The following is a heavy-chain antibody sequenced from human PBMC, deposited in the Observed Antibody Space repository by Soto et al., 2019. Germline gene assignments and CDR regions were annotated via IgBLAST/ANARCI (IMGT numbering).Heavy chain of an antibody. Sequence: VPPSETLSLTCTVSGGSITSNAYYWGWIRQPPGKGLEWIGSMLYSGYTYYSPSLKSRVTISVDTSKNQFSLNLNSVTAADTAVYYCARQHDYVWGTYRWALDDWGQGTVGTVSS. CDR3: ARQHDYVWGTYRWALDD. V-gene: IGHV4-39*01. D-gene: IGHD3-16*02. CDR2: MLYSGYT. J-gene: IGHJ4*02. CDR1: GGSITSNAYY.